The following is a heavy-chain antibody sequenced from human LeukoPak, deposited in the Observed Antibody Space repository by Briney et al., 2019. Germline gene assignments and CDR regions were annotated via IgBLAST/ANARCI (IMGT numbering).Heavy chain of an antibody. CDR1: GGSFSSYY. V-gene: IGHV4-34*01. J-gene: IGHJ6*03. CDR2: INHSGST. CDR3: ARPLWFGSSEGEYYYMDV. D-gene: IGHD3-10*01. Sequence: PSETLSLTCAVYGGSFSSYYWSWIRQPPGKGLEWIGEINHSGSTNYNPSLKSRVTISVDTSKNQFSLKLSSVTAADTAVYYCARPLWFGSSEGEYYYMDVWGKGTTVTVSS.